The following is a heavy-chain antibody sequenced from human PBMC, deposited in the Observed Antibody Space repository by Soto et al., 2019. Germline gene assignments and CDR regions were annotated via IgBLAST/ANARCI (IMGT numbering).Heavy chain of an antibody. D-gene: IGHD1-20*01. CDR2: ISSSSSTI. Sequence: GGSLRLSCAASGFTFSSYSMNWVRQAPGKGLEWVSYISSSSSTIYYADSVKGRFTISRDNAKNSLYLQMNSLRDEDTAVYYCARDNWNNQGTDFDYWGQGTLVTVSS. CDR3: ARDNWNNQGTDFDY. V-gene: IGHV3-48*02. CDR1: GFTFSSYS. J-gene: IGHJ4*02.